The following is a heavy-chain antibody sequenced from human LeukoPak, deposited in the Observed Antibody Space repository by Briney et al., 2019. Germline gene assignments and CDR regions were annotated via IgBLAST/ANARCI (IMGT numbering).Heavy chain of an antibody. D-gene: IGHD2-2*01. CDR3: ARQPAGIVVVPAAIGGGFDY. V-gene: IGHV4-39*01. CDR1: GGSVRSSSYY. Sequence: SETLSLTCTVSGGSVRSSSYYWGWIRQPPGKGLEWIGSIYYSGSTYYNPSLKSRVTISVDTSKNQFSLKLSSVTAADTAVYCCARQPAGIVVVPAAIGGGFDYWGQGTLVTVSS. CDR2: IYYSGST. J-gene: IGHJ4*02.